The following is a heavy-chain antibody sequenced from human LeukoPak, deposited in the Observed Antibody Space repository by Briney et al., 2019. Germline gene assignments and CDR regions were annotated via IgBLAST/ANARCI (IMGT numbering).Heavy chain of an antibody. V-gene: IGHV4-59*01. Sequence: KPSETLSLTCTVSGXSISSYYWTWIRQPPGKGLEWVGYIYYSGSTNYNPSLISRVTMSVDTAKNQFSLKLRSVTAADTAVYYCVRSLRLYNFDYWGQGTLVTVSS. CDR3: VRSLRLYNFDY. CDR2: IYYSGST. CDR1: GXSISSYY. J-gene: IGHJ4*02.